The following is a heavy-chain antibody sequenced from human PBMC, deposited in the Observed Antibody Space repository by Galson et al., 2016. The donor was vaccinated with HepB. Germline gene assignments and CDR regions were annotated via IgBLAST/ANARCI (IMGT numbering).Heavy chain of an antibody. CDR3: ARGHFAYSYYYLDV. CDR1: DGSFSIYY. Sequence: SETLSLTCAVSDGSFSIYYWTWIRQPPGKGLEWIGEITHSGSTNYNPSLKSRVTISLDPSRIRFSLALSSATAADTAVYYCARGHFAYSYYYLDVWGKGTTVTVSS. V-gene: IGHV4-34*01. J-gene: IGHJ6*03. D-gene: IGHD2/OR15-2a*01. CDR2: ITHSGST.